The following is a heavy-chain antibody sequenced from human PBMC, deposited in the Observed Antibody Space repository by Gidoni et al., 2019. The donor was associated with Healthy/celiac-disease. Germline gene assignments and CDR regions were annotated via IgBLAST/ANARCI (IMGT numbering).Heavy chain of an antibody. CDR2: IYYSGST. J-gene: IGHJ4*02. D-gene: IGHD2-15*01. V-gene: IGHV4-39*01. Sequence: SGGSIISSSYYWGWIRQPPGKGLEWIGSIYYSGSTYYNPSLKSRVTISVDTSKNQFSLKLSSVTAADTAVYYCARLPRYHCSGGSCYSLSFDYWGQGTLVTVSS. CDR1: GGSIISSSYY. CDR3: ARLPRYHCSGGSCYSLSFDY.